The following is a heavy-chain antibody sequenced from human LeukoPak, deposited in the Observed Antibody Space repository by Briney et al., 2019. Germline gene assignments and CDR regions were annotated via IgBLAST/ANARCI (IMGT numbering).Heavy chain of an antibody. CDR3: ATHYYDSSGYYRRYYYYGMDV. CDR1: GYTFTGYY. D-gene: IGHD3-22*01. Sequence: ASVKVSCKASGYTFTGYYMHWVRQAPGQGLEWMGWISAYNGNTNYAQKLQGRVTMTTDTSTSTAYMELRSLRSDDTAVYYCATHYYDSSGYYRRYYYYGMDVWGQGTTVTVSS. J-gene: IGHJ6*02. CDR2: ISAYNGNT. V-gene: IGHV1-18*04.